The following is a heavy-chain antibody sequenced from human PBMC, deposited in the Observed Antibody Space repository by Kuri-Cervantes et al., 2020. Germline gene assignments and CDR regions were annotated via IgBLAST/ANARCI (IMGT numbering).Heavy chain of an antibody. Sequence: GSLRLSCAVYGGSFSGYYWSWIRQPPGKGLEWIGEINHSGSTNYNPSLKSRVTISVDKSKNQFSLKLSSVTAADTAVYYCARPTTSTVTYFDYWGQGTLVTVSS. V-gene: IGHV4-34*01. CDR3: ARPTTSTVTYFDY. J-gene: IGHJ4*02. CDR2: INHSGST. D-gene: IGHD4-11*01. CDR1: GGSFSGYY.